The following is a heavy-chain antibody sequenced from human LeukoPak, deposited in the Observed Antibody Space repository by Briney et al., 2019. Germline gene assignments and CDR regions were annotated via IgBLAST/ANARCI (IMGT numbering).Heavy chain of an antibody. CDR1: GGSISSSSYY. D-gene: IGHD1-26*01. CDR2: IYYSGST. CDR3: ARHIVGATDY. Sequence: SETLSLTCTVSGGSISSSSYYWGWIRQPPGKGLEWIGSIYYSGSTYYNPSLKSRVTISVDTSKNQFSLKLSSATAADTAVYYCARHIVGATDYWGQGTLVTVSS. J-gene: IGHJ4*02. V-gene: IGHV4-39*01.